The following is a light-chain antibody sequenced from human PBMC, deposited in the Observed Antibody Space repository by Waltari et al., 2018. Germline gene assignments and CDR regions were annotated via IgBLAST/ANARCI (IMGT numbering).Light chain of an antibody. Sequence: SYELTQPPSVSVSPGQTASITCSGDKLGDKYACWYQHKPGQSPGLVIYQDSKRPSGIPERFSGSNSGNTATLTISGTQAMDEADYYCQAWDSSHVVFGGGTKLTVL. CDR3: QAWDSSHVV. CDR1: KLGDKY. CDR2: QDS. V-gene: IGLV3-1*01. J-gene: IGLJ2*01.